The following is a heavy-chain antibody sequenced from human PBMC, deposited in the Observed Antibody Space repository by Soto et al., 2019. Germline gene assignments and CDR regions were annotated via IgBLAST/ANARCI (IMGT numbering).Heavy chain of an antibody. J-gene: IGHJ6*02. CDR2: TYYRSKWYN. V-gene: IGHV6-1*01. CDR1: GDSVSSNSSA. Sequence: SQTLSLTCAISGDSVSSNSSAWNWIRQSPSRGLEWLGRTYYRSKWYNDYAVSVKSRITINPDTSKNQFSLQLNSVTPEDTAVYYCASDFWSGFPPPGYYYGMDVWGPGTPVTLSS. CDR3: ASDFWSGFPPPGYYYGMDV. D-gene: IGHD3-3*01.